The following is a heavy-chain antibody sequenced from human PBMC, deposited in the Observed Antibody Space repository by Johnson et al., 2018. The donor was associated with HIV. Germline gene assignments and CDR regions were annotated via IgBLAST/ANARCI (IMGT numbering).Heavy chain of an antibody. J-gene: IGHJ3*02. V-gene: IGHV3-30*02. CDR1: GFTFSSYG. CDR3: ASDNLWEPPPDDAFDI. CDR2: IRYEGSNK. Sequence: QVQLVESGGGVVQPGGSLRLSCAASGFTFSSYGMHWVRQAPGKGLEWVAFIRYEGSNKYYAASVKGRFTLSRDNSKKTLYLQMNSLRAEDTAVYYCASDNLWEPPPDDAFDIWGQGTMVTVSS. D-gene: IGHD1-26*01.